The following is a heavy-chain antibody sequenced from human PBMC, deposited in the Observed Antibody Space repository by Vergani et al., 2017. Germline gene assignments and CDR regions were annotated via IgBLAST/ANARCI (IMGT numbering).Heavy chain of an antibody. V-gene: IGHV3-9*01. CDR1: GFTFDDYA. J-gene: IGHJ4*02. Sequence: EVQLVESGGGLVQPGRSLRLSCAASGFTFDDYAMHWVRQAPGKGLEWVSGISWNSGSIGYADSVKGRFTISRDNAKNSLYLQMNSLRAEDTALYYCAKWAAYGDDRDYWGQGTLVTVSS. CDR2: ISWNSGSI. D-gene: IGHD4-17*01. CDR3: AKWAAYGDDRDY.